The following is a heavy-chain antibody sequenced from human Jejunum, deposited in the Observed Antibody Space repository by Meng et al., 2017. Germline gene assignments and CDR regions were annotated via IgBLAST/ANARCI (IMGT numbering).Heavy chain of an antibody. Sequence: SETLSLTCTVHGGSFSDNYWTWIRQPPGKGLEWIGEIHPSGSAYYDPSLKSRVTTSIDTSKNQISLKLTSVTAADTAVYYCSRGDDSAKVGRDWGQGTLVTVSS. D-gene: IGHD4-23*01. CDR2: IHPSGSA. J-gene: IGHJ4*02. V-gene: IGHV4-34*01. CDR1: GGSFSDNY. CDR3: SRGDDSAKVGRD.